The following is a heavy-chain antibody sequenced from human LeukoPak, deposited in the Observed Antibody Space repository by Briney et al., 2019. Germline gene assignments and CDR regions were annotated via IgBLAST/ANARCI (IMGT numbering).Heavy chain of an antibody. J-gene: IGHJ5*02. Sequence: ASETLSLTCTVSGGSISSGGYYWSWIRQHPGKGLEWIGYIYYSGSTYYNPSLKSRVTISVDTSKNQFSLKLSSVTAADTAVYYCARRLLWFGNNWFDPWGQGTLVTVSS. CDR3: ARRLLWFGNNWFDP. V-gene: IGHV4-31*03. CDR2: IYYSGST. CDR1: GGSISSGGYY. D-gene: IGHD3-10*01.